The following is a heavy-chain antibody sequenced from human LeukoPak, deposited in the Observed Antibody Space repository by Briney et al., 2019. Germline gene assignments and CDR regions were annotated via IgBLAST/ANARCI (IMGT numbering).Heavy chain of an antibody. Sequence: GGSLRLSCAASGFTFSSYSMNWVRQAPGKGLEWVSSISSSSYIYYADSVKGRFTISRDNAKNSLYLQMNSLRAEDTAVYYCARDSSGYYCVPFDYWGQGTLVTVSS. CDR3: ARDSSGYYCVPFDY. CDR1: GFTFSSYS. D-gene: IGHD3-22*01. J-gene: IGHJ4*02. CDR2: ISSSSYI. V-gene: IGHV3-21*01.